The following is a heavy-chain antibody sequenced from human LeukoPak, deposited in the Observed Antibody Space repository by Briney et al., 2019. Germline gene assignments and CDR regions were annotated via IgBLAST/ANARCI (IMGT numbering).Heavy chain of an antibody. J-gene: IGHJ2*01. D-gene: IGHD5-18*01. CDR3: AKSTGGYTGYFDL. Sequence: GGSLRLSCAASGFRFSSYAINWVRQAPGKGLEWVSTISGGGGSTFYADSVKGRFTISRDNSKNTLYLQMNSLRAEDTAIYYCAKSTGGYTGYFDLWGRGTLVTVSS. CDR1: GFRFSSYA. CDR2: ISGGGGST. V-gene: IGHV3-23*01.